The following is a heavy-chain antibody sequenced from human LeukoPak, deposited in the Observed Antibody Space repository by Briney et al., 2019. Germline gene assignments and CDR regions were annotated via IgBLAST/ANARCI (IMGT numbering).Heavy chain of an antibody. CDR1: GYTFTSYY. D-gene: IGHD5-12*01. CDR2: INPSGGST. Sequence: GASVKVSFKASGYTFTSYYMHWLRQAPGQGLEWMGIINPSGGSTSYAQKFQGRVTMTRDTSTSTVYVELNSLRSEDTAVYYCARPSGYDLYHYWGQGTLVTVSS. V-gene: IGHV1-46*01. J-gene: IGHJ4*02. CDR3: ARPSGYDLYHY.